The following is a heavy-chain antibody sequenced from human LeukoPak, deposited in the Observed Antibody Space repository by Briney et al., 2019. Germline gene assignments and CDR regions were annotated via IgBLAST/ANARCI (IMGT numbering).Heavy chain of an antibody. Sequence: GGSLRLSCAASGFRFGDYGMSWVRHVPGKGLEWVSGINWDGASTGYADAVKGRFTISRDNVKNLLYLQMNSLRVEDTALYFCGRVYCSTTSCYDYYDYYMDVWGKGTMVTVSS. D-gene: IGHD2-2*01. J-gene: IGHJ6*03. V-gene: IGHV3-20*04. CDR2: INWDGAST. CDR1: GFRFGDYG. CDR3: GRVYCSTTSCYDYYDYYMDV.